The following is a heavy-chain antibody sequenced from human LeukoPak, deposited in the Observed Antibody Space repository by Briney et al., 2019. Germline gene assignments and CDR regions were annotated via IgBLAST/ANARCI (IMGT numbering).Heavy chain of an antibody. Sequence: PSETLSLTCAVYGGSFSGYYWSWIRQPPGKGLEWIGEINHSGSTNYNPSLKSRVTISVDTSKNQFSLKLSSVTAADTAVYYCASVTQYSSNQAEGAFDIWGQGTMVTVSS. CDR3: ASVTQYSSNQAEGAFDI. CDR1: GGSFSGYY. V-gene: IGHV4-34*01. J-gene: IGHJ3*02. CDR2: INHSGST. D-gene: IGHD6-13*01.